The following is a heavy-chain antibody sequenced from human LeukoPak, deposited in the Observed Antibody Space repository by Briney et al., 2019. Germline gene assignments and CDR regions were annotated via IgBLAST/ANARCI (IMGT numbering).Heavy chain of an antibody. V-gene: IGHV3-48*01. CDR2: ITSTSSTI. CDR3: ARPVDTSMVTGFDL. CDR1: GFTFSSYG. J-gene: IGHJ4*02. D-gene: IGHD5-18*01. Sequence: GGSLRLSCEASGFTFSSYGLNWVRQAPGKGLEWVSFITSTSSTIHYADSVKGRFTISRDNAKKSLYLHMYNLSAEDTAIYYCARPVDTSMVTGFDLWGQGTLVTVSS.